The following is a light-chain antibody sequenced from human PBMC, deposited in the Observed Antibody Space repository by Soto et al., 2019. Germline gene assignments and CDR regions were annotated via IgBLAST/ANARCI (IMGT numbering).Light chain of an antibody. J-gene: IGKJ1*01. CDR1: QSVSTSH. CDR2: GAS. CDR3: QLYDSSPTWT. V-gene: IGKV3-20*01. Sequence: EIVLTQSPGTLSLSPWERATLSCRASQSVSTSHLAWYQHKPGQAPRLLIYGASNRATGIPDRFSGSGSGTDFTLTISRLEPEDFAVYYCQLYDSSPTWTFGQGTKVEI.